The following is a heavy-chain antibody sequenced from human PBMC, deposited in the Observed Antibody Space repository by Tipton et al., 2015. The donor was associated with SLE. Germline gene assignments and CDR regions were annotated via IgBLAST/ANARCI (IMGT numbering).Heavy chain of an antibody. CDR1: GGSISSSSYY. V-gene: IGHV4-39*01. D-gene: IGHD3-22*01. CDR3: ATSLNYYDSSGPGG. Sequence: LRLSCTVSGGSISSSSYYWGWIRQPPGKGLEWIGSIYYSGSTYYNPSLKSRVTISVDTSKNQFSLKLNSVTAADTSVYYCATSLNYYDSSGPGGWGQGTMVTVSS. J-gene: IGHJ3*01. CDR2: IYYSGST.